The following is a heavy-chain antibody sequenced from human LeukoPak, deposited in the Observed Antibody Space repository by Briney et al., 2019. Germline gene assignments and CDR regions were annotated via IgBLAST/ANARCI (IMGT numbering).Heavy chain of an antibody. CDR1: GFAFSSYG. V-gene: IGHV3-23*01. D-gene: IGHD2-2*01. J-gene: IGHJ4*02. Sequence: GGSLRLSCAASGFAFSSYGMSWVRQAPGKGLEWVSTINDGGGNTHYPDSVKGRFTVSRDNSKNTLYLQMNSLRAEDTAVYYCAKEVGPGALLDHWGQGTLVTVSS. CDR2: INDGGGNT. CDR3: AKEVGPGALLDH.